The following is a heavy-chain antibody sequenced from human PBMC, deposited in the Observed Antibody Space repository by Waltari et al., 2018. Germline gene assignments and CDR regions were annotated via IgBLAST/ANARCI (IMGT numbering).Heavy chain of an antibody. Sequence: QVQLQESGPGLVKPSETLSLTCAVSGYSISSGYYWGWIRQPPGKGLEWIGSIYHSGSTYYNPSLKSRVTISVDTSKNQFSLKLSSVTAADTAVYYCARESSSSRYGDWGQGTLVTVSS. CDR2: IYHSGST. D-gene: IGHD6-13*01. J-gene: IGHJ4*02. CDR3: ARESSSSRYGD. CDR1: GYSISSGYY. V-gene: IGHV4-38-2*02.